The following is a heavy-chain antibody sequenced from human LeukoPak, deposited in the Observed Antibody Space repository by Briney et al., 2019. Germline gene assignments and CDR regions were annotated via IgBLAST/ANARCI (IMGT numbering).Heavy chain of an antibody. Sequence: GGSLRLSCAASGFTFSSYDMHWVRQATGKGLEWVSAIGTAGDTYYPGSVKGRFTISRENAKNSLYLQMNSLRAGDTAVYYCARGPLGIEAAVPNWYFDLWGRGTLVTVSS. J-gene: IGHJ2*01. V-gene: IGHV3-13*01. D-gene: IGHD6-13*01. CDR3: ARGPLGIEAAVPNWYFDL. CDR2: IGTAGDT. CDR1: GFTFSSYD.